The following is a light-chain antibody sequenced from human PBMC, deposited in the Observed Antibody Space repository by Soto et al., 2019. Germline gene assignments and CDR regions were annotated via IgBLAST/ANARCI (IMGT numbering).Light chain of an antibody. Sequence: QSALTQPPSASGCPGQSITISCTGTSSDVGSYNLVSWYQQHPGKAPKLMIYEVNKRPSGVSNRFSGSKSGNTASLTISGLQAEDEADYYCCSYARSSTLYVFGSGTKV. CDR2: EVN. CDR1: SSDVGSYNL. CDR3: CSYARSSTLYV. J-gene: IGLJ1*01. V-gene: IGLV2-23*02.